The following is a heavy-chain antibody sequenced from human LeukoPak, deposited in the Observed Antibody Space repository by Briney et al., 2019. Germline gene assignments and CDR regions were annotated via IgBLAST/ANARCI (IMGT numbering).Heavy chain of an antibody. CDR3: ARRYSSAYYGMDV. D-gene: IGHD6-19*01. J-gene: IGHJ6*04. V-gene: IGHV4-4*02. CDR2: IYHSGRT. Sequence: SGTLSLTCAVSGGSISSSNWWGWVRQPPGKGLEWIGEIYHSGRTNYNPSLKSRVTISVDKSKNQFSLKLSSVTAADTAVYYCARRYSSAYYGMDVWGKGTTVTVSS. CDR1: GGSISSSNW.